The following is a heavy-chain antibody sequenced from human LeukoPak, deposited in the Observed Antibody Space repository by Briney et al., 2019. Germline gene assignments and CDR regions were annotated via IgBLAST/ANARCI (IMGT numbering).Heavy chain of an antibody. CDR2: VFYTGST. V-gene: IGHV4-61*01. CDR1: GGSISSGSYY. J-gene: IGHJ4*02. Sequence: IPSQTLSLTCTVSGGSISSGSYYWNWIRQPPGGGLEWIGYVFYTGSTNYNPSLKSRVTISVDTSRNQFSLKLTSVTAADTAVYYCARTRSGYSTLGYWGQGTPVTVSS. D-gene: IGHD1-26*01. CDR3: ARTRSGYSTLGY.